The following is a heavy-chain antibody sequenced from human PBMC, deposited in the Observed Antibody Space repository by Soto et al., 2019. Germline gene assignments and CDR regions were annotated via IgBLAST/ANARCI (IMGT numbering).Heavy chain of an antibody. V-gene: IGHV1-18*04. Sequence: VASVKVSCKASGYTFTSYGISWVRQAPGQGLEWMGWISAYNGNTNYAQKLQGRVTMTTDTSTSTAYMELRSLRSADPAVYFCARDRLPHNWFVPWGQGTLVTVSS. CDR1: GYTFTSYG. CDR2: ISAYNGNT. CDR3: ARDRLPHNWFVP. D-gene: IGHD2-15*01. J-gene: IGHJ5*02.